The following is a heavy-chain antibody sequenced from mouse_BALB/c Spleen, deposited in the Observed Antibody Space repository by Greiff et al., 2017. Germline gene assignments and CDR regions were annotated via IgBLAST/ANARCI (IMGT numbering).Heavy chain of an antibody. CDR1: GFSLTSYG. V-gene: IGHV2-9*02. D-gene: IGHD1-1*01. Sequence: VKVVESGPGLVAPSQSLSITCTVSGFSLTSYGVHWVRQPPGKGLEWLGVIWAGGSTNYNSALMYRLSISKDNSKGQIFLKMNSLQTDDTAMYYCARGLYYGSSRYYFAYWGQGTTLTVSA. J-gene: IGHJ2*01. CDR2: IWAGGST. CDR3: ARGLYYGSSRYYFAY.